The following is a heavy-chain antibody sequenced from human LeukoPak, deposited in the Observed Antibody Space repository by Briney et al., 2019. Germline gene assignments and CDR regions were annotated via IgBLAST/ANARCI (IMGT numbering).Heavy chain of an antibody. J-gene: IGHJ3*02. CDR2: MNPNSGNT. D-gene: IGHD6-19*01. CDR1: GYTLTSYD. CDR3: ATNYFKQWLTQGAFDI. V-gene: IGHV1-8*01. Sequence: GASVKVSCKASGYTLTSYDINWVRQATGQGLEWMGWMNPNSGNTGYAQKLQGRVTMTEDTSTDTAYMELSSLRSEDTAVYYCATNYFKQWLTQGAFDIWGQGTMVTVSS.